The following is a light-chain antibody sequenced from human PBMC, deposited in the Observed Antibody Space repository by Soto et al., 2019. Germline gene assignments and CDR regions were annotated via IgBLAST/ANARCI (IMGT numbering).Light chain of an antibody. CDR2: HAS. Sequence: DIQMTHSPSTLSASVGSRFNITCRASQSISNWLAWYQKKTGTAPKVLIYHASNLQSGVPSRFSGSGSGTEFTLTIRSTQPDDFATYYCQQYTSYSFGQGTKVDI. CDR3: QQYTSYS. V-gene: IGKV1-5*01. CDR1: QSISNW. J-gene: IGKJ1*01.